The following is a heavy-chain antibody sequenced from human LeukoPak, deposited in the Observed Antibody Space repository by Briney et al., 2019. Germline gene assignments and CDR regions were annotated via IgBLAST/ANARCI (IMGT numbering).Heavy chain of an antibody. CDR3: ARGTDCSSTSCPYYYYYYGMDV. CDR2: INPTGGST. Sequence: ASVKVSCKASGYTFPSYFMHWVRQAPGQGLEWMGIINPTGGSTTYAQKFQGRVTMTRDTSTSTAYMELRSLRSDDTAVYYCARGTDCSSTSCPYYYYYYGMDVWGQGTTVTVSS. CDR1: GYTFPSYF. V-gene: IGHV1-46*01. D-gene: IGHD2-2*01. J-gene: IGHJ6*02.